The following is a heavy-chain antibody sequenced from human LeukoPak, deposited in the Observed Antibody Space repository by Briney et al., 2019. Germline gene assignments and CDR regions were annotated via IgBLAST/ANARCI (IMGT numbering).Heavy chain of an antibody. V-gene: IGHV4-4*07. D-gene: IGHD3-10*01. CDR1: GGSISSYY. Sequence: SETLSLTCTVSGGSISSYYWSWTRQPAGKGLEWIGRIYTSGSTNYNPSLKSRVTMSVDTSKNQSSLKLSSVTAADTAVYYCARAPSAGSYSFYYFDYWGQGTLVTVSS. CDR2: IYTSGST. CDR3: ARAPSAGSYSFYYFDY. J-gene: IGHJ4*02.